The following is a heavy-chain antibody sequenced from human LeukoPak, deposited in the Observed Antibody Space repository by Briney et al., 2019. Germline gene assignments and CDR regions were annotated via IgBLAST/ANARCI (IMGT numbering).Heavy chain of an antibody. V-gene: IGHV3-74*01. Sequence: GGSLRLSCAASGFTFSSYEMNWVRQAPGKGLVWVSRINSDGSQPNYADSVKGRFTISRDNAENTLYLQMDSLRAEDTAVYYCARDGQYYFDTPGLYGGLNLWGQGALVTVSS. CDR1: GFTFSSYE. CDR3: ARDGQYYFDTPGLYGGLNL. J-gene: IGHJ4*02. D-gene: IGHD3-22*01. CDR2: INSDGSQP.